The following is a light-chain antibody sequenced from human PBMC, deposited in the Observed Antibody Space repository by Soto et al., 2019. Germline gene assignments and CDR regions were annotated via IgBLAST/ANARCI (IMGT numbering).Light chain of an antibody. J-gene: IGKJ3*01. CDR2: GAY. CDR1: QSISNSY. Sequence: EIVLTQSPGTLSLSPGERATLSCRASQSISNSYLAWYQQKPVQSPRLLIYGAYTRATGIPDRFSGSGSGTDFALSISGLEPEDFAVYYCQHYGSSPPLIFGRGTKVDI. CDR3: QHYGSSPPLI. V-gene: IGKV3-20*01.